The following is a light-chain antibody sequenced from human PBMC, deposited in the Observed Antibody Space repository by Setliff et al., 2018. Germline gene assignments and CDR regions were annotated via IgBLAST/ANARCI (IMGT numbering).Light chain of an antibody. Sequence: QSVLTQPASVSRSPGQSITISCTGTYSDVGKYNLVSWYQQHPGKAPKLILYDFTTRPSGVSDRFSGSKSANTASLTISGLQAEDEADYYCCSYAGSSTFVFGGGTKVTVL. CDR3: CSYAGSSTFV. V-gene: IGLV2-23*02. J-gene: IGLJ1*01. CDR1: YSDVGKYNL. CDR2: DFT.